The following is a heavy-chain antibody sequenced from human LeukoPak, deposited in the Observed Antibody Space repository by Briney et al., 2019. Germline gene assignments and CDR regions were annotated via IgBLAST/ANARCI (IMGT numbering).Heavy chain of an antibody. Sequence: GGSLRLSCAASGFTFSNAWMSWVRQAPGKGLEWVGRIKSKTDGGTTDYAAPVKGRFTISRDDSKNTLYLQMNSLKTEDTAVYYCTTTLILSGRYVFDYWGQGTLVTVSS. J-gene: IGHJ4*02. CDR3: TTTLILSGRYVFDY. V-gene: IGHV3-15*01. D-gene: IGHD6-19*01. CDR1: GFTFSNAW. CDR2: IKSKTDGGTT.